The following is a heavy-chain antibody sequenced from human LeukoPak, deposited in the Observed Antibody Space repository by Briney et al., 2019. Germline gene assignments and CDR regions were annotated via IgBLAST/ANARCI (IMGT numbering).Heavy chain of an antibody. Sequence: GGSLRLSCAASGFTFSSYAMSWVRQAPGKGLEWVSAISGSGGSTYYADSVKGRFTISRDNSKNTLYLQMNSLRAEDTAEYYCAKDSYYYDSGTGDYWGQGTLVTVSS. CDR3: AKDSYYYDSGTGDY. V-gene: IGHV3-23*01. CDR2: ISGSGGST. J-gene: IGHJ4*02. D-gene: IGHD3-22*01. CDR1: GFTFSSYA.